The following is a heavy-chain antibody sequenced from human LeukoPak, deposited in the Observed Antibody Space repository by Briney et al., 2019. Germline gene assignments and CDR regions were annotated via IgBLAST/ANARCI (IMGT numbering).Heavy chain of an antibody. D-gene: IGHD6-13*01. CDR3: ARDSTVAGTARYLAS. J-gene: IGHJ4*02. CDR2: IYTSGST. CDR1: GGSISSYY. V-gene: IGHV4-4*07. Sequence: NPSETLSLTCTVSGGSISSYYWTWVRQPAGRGLEWIGRIYTSGSTNYSPSLKSRVTMSVDTSKNESSLKLNSVPAADTAVYYCARDSTVAGTARYLASWGQGTLVTVSS.